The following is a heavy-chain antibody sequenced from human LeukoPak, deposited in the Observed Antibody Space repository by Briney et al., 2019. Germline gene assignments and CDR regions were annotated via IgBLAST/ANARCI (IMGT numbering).Heavy chain of an antibody. D-gene: IGHD5-12*01. CDR2: INSDGSST. CDR1: GFTFSSYW. CDR3: ARADGGYDPYYFDY. V-gene: IGHV3-74*01. Sequence: GGSLRLSCAASGFTFSSYWLHWVRQAPGKGLVWVSRINSDGSSTSYADSVKGRFTISRDNAKNTLYLQMNSLRAEDTAVSYCARADGGYDPYYFDYWGQGTLVTVSS. J-gene: IGHJ4*02.